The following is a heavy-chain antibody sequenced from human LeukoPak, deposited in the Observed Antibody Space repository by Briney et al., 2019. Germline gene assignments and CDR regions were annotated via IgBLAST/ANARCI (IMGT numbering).Heavy chain of an antibody. D-gene: IGHD3-10*01. CDR2: IYYSGST. Sequence: PSQTLSLTCTVSGGSISSGGYYWSWIRQHPGKGLEWIGYIYYSGSTYYNPSLKSRVTISVDTSKNQFSLKLSSVTAADTAVYYCAREHGVLLWFGELWGAFDIWGPGTMVTVSS. V-gene: IGHV4-31*03. J-gene: IGHJ3*02. CDR3: AREHGVLLWFGELWGAFDI. CDR1: GGSISSGGYY.